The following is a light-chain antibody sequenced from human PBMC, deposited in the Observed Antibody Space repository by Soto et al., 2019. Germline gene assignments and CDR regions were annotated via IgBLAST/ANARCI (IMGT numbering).Light chain of an antibody. CDR1: QSLLHGNGYNY. V-gene: IGKV2-28*01. J-gene: IGKJ5*01. CDR3: MQAIQIPII. CDR2: LGS. Sequence: DIVRTQAPLSRPGTRGERASISCRSSQSLLHGNGYNYLDWSWQKPGQSPQLLIYLGSSRASGVPDRFSGSGSGTDFTLTLRRVEAADVGFSYCMQAIQIPIIFGQGTRLEIK.